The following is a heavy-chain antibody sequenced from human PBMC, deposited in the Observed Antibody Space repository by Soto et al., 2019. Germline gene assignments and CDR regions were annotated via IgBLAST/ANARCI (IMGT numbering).Heavy chain of an antibody. CDR1: GFTFSSYE. Sequence: GGSLRLSCAASGFTFSSYEMNWVRQAPGKGLEWFSYISSSGSTIYYAESVKGRFTISRDNAKNSLYLQMNSLRAEDTAVYYCAAQYSGYDSGGNPYYYYGMDVWGQGTTVTVS. CDR2: ISSSGSTI. CDR3: AAQYSGYDSGGNPYYYYGMDV. D-gene: IGHD5-12*01. J-gene: IGHJ6*02. V-gene: IGHV3-48*03.